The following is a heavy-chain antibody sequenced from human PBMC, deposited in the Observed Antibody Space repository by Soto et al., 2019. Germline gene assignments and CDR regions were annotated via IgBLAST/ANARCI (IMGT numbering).Heavy chain of an antibody. V-gene: IGHV3-21*06. CDR1: GFTFSDYN. CDR2: ITSGSSYN. J-gene: IGHJ4*02. CDR3: ARDHGEQSYLAS. D-gene: IGHD2-21*01. Sequence: GGSLRLSCAASGFTFSDYNMNWVRQAPGKGLEWVSYITSGSSYNYYADSVKGRFTIARDNAKNSLYLEVNNLRADDTAVYYCARDHGEQSYLASWGQGTLVTVSS.